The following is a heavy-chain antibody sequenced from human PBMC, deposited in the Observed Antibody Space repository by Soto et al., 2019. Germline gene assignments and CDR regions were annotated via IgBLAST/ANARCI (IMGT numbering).Heavy chain of an antibody. J-gene: IGHJ6*02. CDR1: GYRFTSYW. V-gene: IGHV5-10-1*01. D-gene: IGHD2-2*02. CDR2: IDPSDTYT. CDR3: ARRDCSSTSCYTDYNYGMDV. Sequence: GESPKIPFKSPGYRFTSYWISWVPQMPGKGLGMMGRIDPSDTYTNYSPSFQGHVTISADKSISTAYLQWSSLKASDTAMYYCARRDCSSTSCYTDYNYGMDVWGQGTTVTVSS.